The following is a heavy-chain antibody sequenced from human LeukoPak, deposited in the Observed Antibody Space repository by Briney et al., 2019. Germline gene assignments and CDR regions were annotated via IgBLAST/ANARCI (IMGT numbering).Heavy chain of an antibody. D-gene: IGHD3-16*02. Sequence: SETLSLTCTVSGGSISSYYWSWIRQPPGKGLEWIGYIYYSGSTNYNPSLKSRVTISVDTSKNQFSLKLSSVTAADTAVYYCARARFGGVIAGLFDYWGQGTLVTVSS. J-gene: IGHJ4*02. CDR1: GGSISSYY. CDR3: ARARFGGVIAGLFDY. CDR2: IYYSGST. V-gene: IGHV4-59*01.